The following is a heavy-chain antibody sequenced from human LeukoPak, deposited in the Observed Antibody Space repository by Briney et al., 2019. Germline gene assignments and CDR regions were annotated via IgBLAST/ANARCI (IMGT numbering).Heavy chain of an antibody. CDR2: ISHSGST. CDR3: ARDGHYVAVWFDP. D-gene: IGHD4-17*01. J-gene: IGHJ5*02. Sequence: PSETLSLTCSVSGYSFRSAYYWGWIRQSPGKGLEWIGSISHSGSTYYNPSLRSRVTISVDTSKNQFSLRLTSVTAADTAVYYCARDGHYVAVWFDPWGQGTLVTVSS. V-gene: IGHV4-38-2*02. CDR1: GYSFRSAYY.